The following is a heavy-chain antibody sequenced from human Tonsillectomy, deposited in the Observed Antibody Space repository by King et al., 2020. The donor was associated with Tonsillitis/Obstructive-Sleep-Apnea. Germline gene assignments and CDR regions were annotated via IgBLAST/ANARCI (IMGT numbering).Heavy chain of an antibody. CDR3: AREFGSNYYYYYMDV. CDR1: GFTVSSNY. V-gene: IGHV3-53*01. CDR2: IYSGGST. J-gene: IGHJ6*03. Sequence: VQLVESGGGLIQPGGSLRLSCAASGFTVSSNYMSWVRQAPGKGLEWVSVIYSGGSTYYADPVKGRFTISRDNSKNTLYLQMNSLRAEDTAVYYCAREFGSNYYYYYMDVWGKGTTVTVSS. D-gene: IGHD3-10*01.